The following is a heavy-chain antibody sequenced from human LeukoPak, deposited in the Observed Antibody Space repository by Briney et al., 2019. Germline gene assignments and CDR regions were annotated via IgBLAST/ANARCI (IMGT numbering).Heavy chain of an antibody. J-gene: IGHJ5*02. D-gene: IGHD3-10*01. CDR2: ISGSGGST. Sequence: GGSLRLSCAASGFTFSSYAMSWVRQAPGKGLEWVSAISGSGGSTYYADSVKGRFTISRDNSKNTLYLQMNSLRAEDTAVYYCAEGQGHTYYYDTWFDPWGQGTLVTVSS. CDR3: AEGQGHTYYYDTWFDP. CDR1: GFTFSSYA. V-gene: IGHV3-23*01.